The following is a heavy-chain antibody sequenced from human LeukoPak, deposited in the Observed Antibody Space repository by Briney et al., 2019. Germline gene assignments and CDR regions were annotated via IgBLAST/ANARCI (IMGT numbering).Heavy chain of an antibody. D-gene: IGHD3-22*01. Sequence: GGSLRLSCAASGFTFSSYAMSWVRQAPGKGLEWVSAISSSGSTIYYADSVKGRFTISRDNAKNSLYLQMNSLRAEDTAVYHCASVDSSGYPDYWGQGTLVTVSS. CDR2: ISSSGSTI. V-gene: IGHV3-48*04. J-gene: IGHJ4*02. CDR1: GFTFSSYA. CDR3: ASVDSSGYPDY.